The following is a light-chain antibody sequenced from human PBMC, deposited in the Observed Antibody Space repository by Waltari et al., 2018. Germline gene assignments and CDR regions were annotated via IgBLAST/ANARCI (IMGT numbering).Light chain of an antibody. V-gene: IGKV1-39*01. J-gene: IGKJ1*01. CDR3: QQSYNSPWT. Sequence: DIQMTQSPSSLSASVGDRVTITCRTSQTINNYVNWYQQKPGKAPNLLIYAASILQSGVPTWFSGTGAGTNFTLTIGSLQSEDFATYYCQQSYNSPWTFGQGTKVEI. CDR1: QTINNY. CDR2: AAS.